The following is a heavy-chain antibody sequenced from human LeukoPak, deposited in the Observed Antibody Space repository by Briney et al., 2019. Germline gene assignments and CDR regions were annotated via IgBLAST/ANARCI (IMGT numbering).Heavy chain of an antibody. CDR3: ARPSSGWPH. CDR2: IKQDGSEK. V-gene: IGHV3-7*01. CDR1: GSTFSSYW. J-gene: IGHJ4*02. Sequence: GGALRLSYAASGSTFSSYWMSWVRQAPGKGLEWVANIKQDGSEKYYVVSVKGRFTISRDNAKNSLYLQMNSLRAEDTAVYYCARPSSGWPHWGQGTLVTVSS. D-gene: IGHD6-19*01.